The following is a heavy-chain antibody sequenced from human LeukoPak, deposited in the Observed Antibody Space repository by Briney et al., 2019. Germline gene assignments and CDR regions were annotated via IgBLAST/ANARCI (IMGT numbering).Heavy chain of an antibody. D-gene: IGHD2-15*01. CDR2: ISAYNGNT. CDR3: ARSDIVVVVAATYYYYYMDV. CDR1: GYTFTSYY. V-gene: IGHV1-18*04. J-gene: IGHJ6*03. Sequence: GASVKVSCKASGYTFTSYYMHWVRQAPGQGLEWMGWISAYNGNTNYAQKLQGRVTMTTDTSTSTAYMELRSLRSEDTAVYYCARSDIVVVVAATYYYYYMDVWGKGTTVTISS.